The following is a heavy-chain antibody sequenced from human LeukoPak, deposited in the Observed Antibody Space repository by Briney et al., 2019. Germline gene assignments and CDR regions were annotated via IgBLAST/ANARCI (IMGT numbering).Heavy chain of an antibody. J-gene: IGHJ4*02. V-gene: IGHV3-21*04. CDR2: ISSSSSYI. D-gene: IGHD2-21*02. Sequence: PGGSLRLSCVVSGFRFNTYSMNWVRQAPGKGLEWVASISSSSSYIFYADSVKGRFTISRDNAKNSLYLQMNSLRAEDTAVYYCARDNIVVVTADYWGQGTLVTVSS. CDR3: ARDNIVVVTADY. CDR1: GFRFNTYS.